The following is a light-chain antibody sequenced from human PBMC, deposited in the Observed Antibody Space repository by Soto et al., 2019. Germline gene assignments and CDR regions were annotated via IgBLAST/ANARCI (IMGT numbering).Light chain of an antibody. CDR2: GAS. J-gene: IGKJ1*01. V-gene: IGKV3-15*01. CDR3: QQYNNRPAWT. Sequence: EIVITQYPATLSVSPGERATLSCRASQSVSSNLAWYQQKPGQAPRLLIYGASTRATDIPARFSGSGSGTEFTLTISSLQSEDFAVYYCQQYNNRPAWTFGQGTNVELK. CDR1: QSVSSN.